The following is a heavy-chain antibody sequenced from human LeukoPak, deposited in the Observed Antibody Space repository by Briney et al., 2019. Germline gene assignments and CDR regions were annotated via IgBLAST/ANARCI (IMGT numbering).Heavy chain of an antibody. V-gene: IGHV3-30*03. CDR2: ISYDGSNK. CDR3: AREGYGDLPLDY. Sequence: GGSLRLSCAASGFTFSSYGMHWVRQAPGKGLEWVAVISYDGSNKYYADSVKGRFTISRDNSKNTLYLQMNSLRAEDTAVYYCAREGYGDLPLDYWGQGTLVTVSS. CDR1: GFTFSSYG. D-gene: IGHD4-17*01. J-gene: IGHJ4*02.